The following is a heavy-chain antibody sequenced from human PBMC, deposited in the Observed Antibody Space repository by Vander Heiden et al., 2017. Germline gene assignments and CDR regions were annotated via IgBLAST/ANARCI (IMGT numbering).Heavy chain of an antibody. CDR3: ATSPSSGYN. CDR1: GFTFSDHY. J-gene: IGHJ1*01. Sequence: EVQLVESAGGLVQPGGSLSLSCVRSGFTFSDHYVDWVRQAPGKGLEWVGRIRNKAASHTTAYAASVEGRFAISRDDSKNSLYLQLNSLKTEDTAMYYCATSPSSGYNWGQGTQVTVSS. V-gene: IGHV3-72*01. CDR2: IRNKAASHTT. D-gene: IGHD3-22*01.